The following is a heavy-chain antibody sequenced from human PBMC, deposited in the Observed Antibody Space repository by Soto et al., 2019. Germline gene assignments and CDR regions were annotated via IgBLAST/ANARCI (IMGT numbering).Heavy chain of an antibody. Sequence: SETLSVTCAVYGGSFSDYYWSWIRQPRGKGLDWIGEIDHSARTNYNPSLKSRATISVDTSKNQFSLKLSSVSAADTAVYYCTRGTPNVTATVNWGQGTLVTAPQ. CDR3: TRGTPNVTATVN. CDR1: GGSFSDYY. CDR2: IDHSART. V-gene: IGHV4-34*01. D-gene: IGHD2-21*02. J-gene: IGHJ4*02.